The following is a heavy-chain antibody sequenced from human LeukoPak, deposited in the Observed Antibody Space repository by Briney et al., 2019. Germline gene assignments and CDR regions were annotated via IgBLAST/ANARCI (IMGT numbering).Heavy chain of an antibody. CDR2: INHSGST. Sequence: SETLSLTCAVYGGSFSGYYWSWIRQPPGKGLEWIGEINHSGSTNYNPSLKSRVTISVDTSKNQFSPKLSSVTAADTAVYYCARGRVESHFDYWGQGTLVTVSS. D-gene: IGHD3-3*01. CDR3: ARGRVESHFDY. J-gene: IGHJ4*02. CDR1: GGSFSGYY. V-gene: IGHV4-34*01.